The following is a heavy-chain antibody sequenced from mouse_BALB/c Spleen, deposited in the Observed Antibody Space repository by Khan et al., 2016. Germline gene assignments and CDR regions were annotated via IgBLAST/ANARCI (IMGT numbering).Heavy chain of an antibody. CDR3: GRHPLAEWSFDV. CDR1: GYSITSDYA. CDR2: IIYSGTT. D-gene: IGHD4-1*01. Sequence: EVQLQESGPGLVKPSQSLSLTCTVTGYSITSDYAWNWIRQFPGNKLEWMGYIIYSGTTSYNPSLKSRASITRDTSKNPFFLQLTSVTPEDTATYYFGRHPLAEWSFDVWGAATTVTVSS. J-gene: IGHJ1*01. V-gene: IGHV3-2*02.